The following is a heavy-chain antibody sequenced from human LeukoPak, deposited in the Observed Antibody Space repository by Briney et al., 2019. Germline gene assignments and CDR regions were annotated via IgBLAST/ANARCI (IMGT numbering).Heavy chain of an antibody. CDR3: ARRDYYYDSSGYYEDY. CDR1: GYTFTSYG. J-gene: IGHJ4*02. Sequence: ASVKVSCKASGYTFTSYGISWVRQAPGQGLEWRGWISAYNGNTNYAQKLQGRVTMTTDTSTSTAYMELRSLRSDDTAVYYCARRDYYYDSSGYYEDYWGQGTLVTVSS. D-gene: IGHD3-22*01. V-gene: IGHV1-18*01. CDR2: ISAYNGNT.